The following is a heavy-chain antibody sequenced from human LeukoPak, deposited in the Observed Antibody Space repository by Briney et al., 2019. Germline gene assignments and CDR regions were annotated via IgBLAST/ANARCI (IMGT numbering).Heavy chain of an antibody. D-gene: IGHD3-22*01. J-gene: IGHJ6*03. CDR1: GFTFSDYY. V-gene: IGHV3-11*04. Sequence: AGGSLRLSCAASGFTFSDYYMSWIRQAPGKGLEWVSYISSSGSTIYYADSVKGRFTISRDNAKNSLYLQMNSLRAEDTAVYYCARIDSSGYFPYYYYYMDVWGKGTTVTVSS. CDR3: ARIDSSGYFPYYYYYMDV. CDR2: ISSSGSTI.